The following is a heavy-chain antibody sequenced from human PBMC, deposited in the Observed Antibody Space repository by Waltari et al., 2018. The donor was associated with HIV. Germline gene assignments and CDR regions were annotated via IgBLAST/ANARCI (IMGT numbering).Heavy chain of an antibody. CDR2: ISFDGSNQ. D-gene: IGHD1-1*01. CDR1: GFTFRHYG. J-gene: IGHJ4*02. V-gene: IGHV3-30*03. Sequence: QVQLVESGGGVVQPGRSLRLSCAASGFTFRHYGMHWVRQAPGKGLEGVTVISFDGSNQDYADSVRGRFTISRDNSKKKVFLQMNSLRLDDSALYYCATGQQVWETWSQLDYWGQGTLVIVSS. CDR3: ATGQQVWETWSQLDY.